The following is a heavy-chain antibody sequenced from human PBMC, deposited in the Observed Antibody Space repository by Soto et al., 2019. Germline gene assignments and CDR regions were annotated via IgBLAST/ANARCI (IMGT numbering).Heavy chain of an antibody. CDR2: IYYSGST. D-gene: IGHD1-20*01. V-gene: IGHV4-31*03. CDR3: ARDNWNDGGHYYYYGMDV. CDR1: GGSISSGGYY. J-gene: IGHJ6*02. Sequence: SETLSLTCTVSGGSISSGGYYFSCMGQHPWSGLEWIGYIYYSGSTYYNPSLKSRVTISVDTSKNQFSLKLSSVTAADTAVYYCARDNWNDGGHYYYYGMDVWGQGTTVTVSS.